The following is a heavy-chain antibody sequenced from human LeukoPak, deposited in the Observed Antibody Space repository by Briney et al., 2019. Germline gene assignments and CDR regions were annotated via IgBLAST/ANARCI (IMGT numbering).Heavy chain of an antibody. CDR1: GYSFTSYW. CDR2: IYPGDSDT. V-gene: IGHV5-51*01. J-gene: IGHJ4*02. Sequence: GESLKISCKGSGYSFTSYWIGLVRQMPGKGLEWMGIIYPGDSDTRYSPSFQGQVTISADKSISTAYLQWSSLKASDTAMYYCARHKKDSSSLNRLDYWGQGTLVTVSS. CDR3: ARHKKDSSSLNRLDY. D-gene: IGHD6-13*01.